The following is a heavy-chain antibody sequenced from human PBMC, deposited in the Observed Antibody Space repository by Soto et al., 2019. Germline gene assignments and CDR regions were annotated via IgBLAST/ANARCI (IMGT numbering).Heavy chain of an antibody. D-gene: IGHD3-3*01. J-gene: IGHJ5*02. CDR3: AKSYDLWSHYLSFSDQHDP. Sequence: GGSLRLSCEASGFIFGSYAMNWVRQVPGKGPEWVAVLSTDGSTPYYADSVRGRFTISRDNSKSTLFLQMNSLRPEDTAIYFCAKSYDLWSHYLSFSDQHDPWGQGTLVTVSS. CDR1: GFIFGSYA. CDR2: LSTDGSTP. V-gene: IGHV3-30*16.